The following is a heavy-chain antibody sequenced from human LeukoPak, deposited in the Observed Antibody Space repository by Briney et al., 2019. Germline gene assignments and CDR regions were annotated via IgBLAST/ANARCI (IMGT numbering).Heavy chain of an antibody. CDR3: AKRGGHEAFDI. V-gene: IGHV3-23*01. Sequence: GGSLRLSCAASGFSLSTYAMSWVRQAPGKGLEWVSASGANGRSTYYADSVEGRFTISRDNSKNTLSLQMNSLRAEDTAMYYCAKRGGHEAFDIWGQGTMVTVSS. CDR1: GFSLSTYA. CDR2: SGANGRST. J-gene: IGHJ3*02. D-gene: IGHD5-12*01.